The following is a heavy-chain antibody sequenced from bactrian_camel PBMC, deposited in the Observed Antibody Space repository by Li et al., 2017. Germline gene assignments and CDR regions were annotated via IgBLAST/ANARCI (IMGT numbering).Heavy chain of an antibody. V-gene: IGHV3S25*01. J-gene: IGHJ4*01. Sequence: QLVESGGGSVQAGGSLRLSRAVSGYTRSPYCMGWFRQAPGKEREGVAAMYIGGTSIFYVDSVKGRFTISIDNAKYTVYLQMNSLKPEDAAVYYCAAGTGPTGAKVWGGCWYNHWGQGTQVTVS. D-gene: IGHD3*01. CDR1: GYTRSPYC. CDR3: AAGTGPTGAKVWGGCWYNH. CDR2: MYIGGTSI.